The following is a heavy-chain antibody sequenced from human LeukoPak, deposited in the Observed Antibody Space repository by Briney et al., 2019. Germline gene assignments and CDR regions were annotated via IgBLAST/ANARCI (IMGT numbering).Heavy chain of an antibody. J-gene: IGHJ3*02. CDR3: ARGQGVVPAADDAFDI. V-gene: IGHV1-69*04. CDR1: GGTFSSYA. CDR2: IIPILGIA. Sequence: SVKVSCKASGGTFSSYAISWVRQAPGQGLEWMGRIIPILGIANYAQKLQGRVTMTTDTSTSTAYMELRSLRSDDTAVYYCARGQGVVPAADDAFDIWGQGTMVTVSS. D-gene: IGHD2-2*01.